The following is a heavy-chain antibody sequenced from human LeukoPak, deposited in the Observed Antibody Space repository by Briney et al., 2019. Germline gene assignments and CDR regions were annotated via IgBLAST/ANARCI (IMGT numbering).Heavy chain of an antibody. CDR1: GYTFTNYF. CDR3: ARDFGHYDFWSGYCLDY. V-gene: IGHV1-46*01. J-gene: IGHJ4*02. Sequence: ASVKVSCKTSGYTFTNYFMHWVRQAPGLGLEWMGVINPSGGSTTYAQTFQGRVTMTSDTSTSTLYMELSGLRSEDTAVYYCARDFGHYDFWSGYCLDYWGQGTLVTVSS. D-gene: IGHD3-3*01. CDR2: INPSGGST.